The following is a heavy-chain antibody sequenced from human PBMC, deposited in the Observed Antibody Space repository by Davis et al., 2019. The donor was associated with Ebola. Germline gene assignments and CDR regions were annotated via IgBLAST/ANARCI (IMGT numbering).Heavy chain of an antibody. J-gene: IGHJ5*02. V-gene: IGHV3-48*02. CDR1: GFTFSDFS. Sequence: PGGSLSLSCTASGFTFSDFSMNWVRQAPGEALEWISYITIGSNAIHYADPVKGRFTVSRDNVKNSLFLQMNNLRDEDSAVYYCVRDYIFAFDLWGQGAQVTVSS. CDR3: VRDYIFAFDL. CDR2: ITIGSNAI.